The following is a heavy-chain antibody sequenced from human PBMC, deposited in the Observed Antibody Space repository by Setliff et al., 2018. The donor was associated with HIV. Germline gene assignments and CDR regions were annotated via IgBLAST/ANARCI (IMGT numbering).Heavy chain of an antibody. J-gene: IGHJ5*02. CDR1: RFIFSSYW. CDR3: ARASLGWFDP. D-gene: IGHD2-2*01. CDR2: IKQDGSEK. Sequence: QPRGSLRLSCAASRFIFSSYWMSWVRQAPGKGLEWVANIKQDGSEKYFVDSVKGRFTISRDHAKNSLYLQMNSLRAEDTAVYYCARASLGWFDPWGQGTLVTVSS. V-gene: IGHV3-7*03.